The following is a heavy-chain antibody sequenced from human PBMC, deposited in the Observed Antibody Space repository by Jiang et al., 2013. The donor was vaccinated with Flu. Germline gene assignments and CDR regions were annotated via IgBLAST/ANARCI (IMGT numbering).Heavy chain of an antibody. CDR2: IYYSGST. CDR3: ARAVGDYYDSSEILHRYGMDV. D-gene: IGHD3-22*01. Sequence: CTVSGGSISSGGYYWSWIRQHPGKGLEWIGYIYYSGSTYYNPSLKSRVTISVDTSKNQFSLKLSSVTAADTAVYYCARAVGDYYDSSEILHRYGMDVWGQGTTVTVSS. J-gene: IGHJ6*02. CDR1: GGSISSGGYY. V-gene: IGHV4-31*03.